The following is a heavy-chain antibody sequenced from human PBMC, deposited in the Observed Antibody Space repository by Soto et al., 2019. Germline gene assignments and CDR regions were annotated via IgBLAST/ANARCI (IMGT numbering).Heavy chain of an antibody. CDR2: ISAYNGDT. J-gene: IGHJ4*02. CDR3: ARDHCSSTSCYTAVDY. CDR1: GYTFTSYG. D-gene: IGHD2-2*02. V-gene: IGHV1-18*04. Sequence: ASVKVSCKASGYTFTSYGISWVRQAPGQGLEWMGWISAYNGDTNYAQKLQGRVTVTTDTSTSTAYMELRSLRSDDTAVYYCARDHCSSTSCYTAVDYWGQGTLVTVSS.